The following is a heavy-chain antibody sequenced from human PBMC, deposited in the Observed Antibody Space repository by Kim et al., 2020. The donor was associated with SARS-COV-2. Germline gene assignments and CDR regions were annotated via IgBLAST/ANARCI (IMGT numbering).Heavy chain of an antibody. Sequence: SETLSLTCTVSGGSISSSSYYWGWIRQPPGKGLEWIGSIYYSGSTYYNPSLKSRVTISVDTSKNQFSLNLSSVTAADTAVYYCARDSFGAYYFDYWGQGTLVTVSS. J-gene: IGHJ4*02. D-gene: IGHD2-15*01. CDR3: ARDSFGAYYFDY. V-gene: IGHV4-39*02. CDR2: IYYSGST. CDR1: GGSISSSSYY.